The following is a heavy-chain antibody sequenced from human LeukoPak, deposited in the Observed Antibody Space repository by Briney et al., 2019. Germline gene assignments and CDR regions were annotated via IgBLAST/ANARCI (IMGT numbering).Heavy chain of an antibody. CDR1: GDSVSSNTAA. CDR3: TRADSTSWHPNWYFDL. V-gene: IGHV6-1*01. J-gene: IGHJ2*01. D-gene: IGHD6-13*01. Sequence: SQTLSLTCAISGDSVSSNTAAWDWIRQSPSRGLERLGRTYYRSKWYNDYAVSVKSRITINPDPSKNQFSLQLNSVIPEDTAVYYCTRADSTSWHPNWYFDLWGRGTLVTVSS. CDR2: TYYRSKWYN.